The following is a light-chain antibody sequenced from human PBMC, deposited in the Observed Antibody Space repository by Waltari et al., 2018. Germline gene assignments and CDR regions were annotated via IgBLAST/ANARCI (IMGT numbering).Light chain of an antibody. CDR3: QHYLRLPVT. Sequence: EIVLTHSPGTLSLSPGESATLSCKASPSVNRALAWYQQKPGQAPRLLIYGIFDRAAGTPDRFSGSGSGTDFSLTISRLEPEDFAVYYCQHYLRLPVTFGQGTRVEVK. J-gene: IGKJ1*01. CDR1: PSVNRA. V-gene: IGKV3-20*01. CDR2: GIF.